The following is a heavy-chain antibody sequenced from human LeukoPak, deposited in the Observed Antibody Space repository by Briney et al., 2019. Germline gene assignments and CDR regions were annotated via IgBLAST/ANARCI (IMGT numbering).Heavy chain of an antibody. CDR2: ISSSGSNI. CDR1: GFTFSSYE. J-gene: IGHJ4*02. CDR3: ARIAVAGTLIDY. D-gene: IGHD6-19*01. Sequence: PGGSLRLSCAASGFTFSSYEMNWVRQAPGKGLEWVSYISSSGSNIYYADSVKGRSTISRDNAKNSLYLQMNSQRAEDTAVYYCARIAVAGTLIDYWGQGTLVTVSS. V-gene: IGHV3-48*03.